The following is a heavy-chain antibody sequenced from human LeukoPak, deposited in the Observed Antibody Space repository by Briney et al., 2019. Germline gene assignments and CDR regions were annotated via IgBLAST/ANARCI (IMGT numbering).Heavy chain of an antibody. CDR1: GGSISSYY. D-gene: IGHD1-1*01. CDR2: IYYSGST. Sequence: SETLSLTCTVSGGSISSYYWSWIRQPPGKGLEWIGYIYYSGSTKYNPSLKSRVTISVDTSKNQFSLRLSSVTAADTAVYYCARGGFLDPFDPWGQGTLVTVSS. CDR3: ARGGFLDPFDP. J-gene: IGHJ5*02. V-gene: IGHV4-59*01.